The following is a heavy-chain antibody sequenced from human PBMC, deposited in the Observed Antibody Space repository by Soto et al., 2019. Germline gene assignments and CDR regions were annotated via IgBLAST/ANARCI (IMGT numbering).Heavy chain of an antibody. J-gene: IGHJ4*02. CDR2: ISYDGSNK. D-gene: IGHD6-6*01. CDR3: ASVSSSGFFDY. V-gene: IGHV3-30*03. Sequence: QVQLVESGGGVVQPGRSLRLSCAASGFTFSSYGMHWVRQAPGKGLEWVAVISYDGSNKYYADSVKGRFTISRDNSKNTLYLQMNSLRAEDTAVYYCASVSSSGFFDYWGQGTLVTVSS. CDR1: GFTFSSYG.